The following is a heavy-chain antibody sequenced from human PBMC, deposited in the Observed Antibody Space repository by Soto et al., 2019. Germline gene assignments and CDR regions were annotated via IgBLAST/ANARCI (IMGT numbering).Heavy chain of an antibody. V-gene: IGHV3-30*18. CDR2: ISYDGSNK. D-gene: IGHD4-17*01. Sequence: QVQLVESGGGVVQPGRSLRLSCAASGFTFSSYGMHWVRQAPGKGLEWVPVISYDGSNKYYADSVKGRFTISRDNSKNTLYLQMNSLRAEDTAVYYCAKDILRATVTNRYYYYGMDVWGQGTTVTVSS. CDR1: GFTFSSYG. CDR3: AKDILRATVTNRYYYYGMDV. J-gene: IGHJ6*02.